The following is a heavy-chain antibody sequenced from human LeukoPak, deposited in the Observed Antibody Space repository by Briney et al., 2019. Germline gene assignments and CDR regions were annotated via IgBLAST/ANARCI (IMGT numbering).Heavy chain of an antibody. V-gene: IGHV3-7*01. Sequence: GGSLRLSCAASGSTFSSYWMSWVRQAPGKGLEWVANIKQDGSEKYYVDSVKGRFTISRDNAKNSLYLQMNSLRAEDTAVYYCARHHKRWFDPWGQGTLVTVSS. CDR1: GSTFSSYW. CDR2: IKQDGSEK. J-gene: IGHJ5*02. CDR3: ARHHKRWFDP.